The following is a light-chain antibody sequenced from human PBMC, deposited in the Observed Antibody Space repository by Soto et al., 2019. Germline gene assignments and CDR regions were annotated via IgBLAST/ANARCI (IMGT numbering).Light chain of an antibody. J-gene: IGLJ2*01. Sequence: QSVLPQPPSASGTPGQRVTISCSGSSSNLGSNYVYWYQQLPGTAPKVLIYRTNQRPSGVPDRFSGTKSGTSASLAISGRRSEDEADYYCAAWDDSLSAVVFGGGTKLTVL. CDR2: RTN. CDR1: SSNLGSNY. CDR3: AAWDDSLSAVV. V-gene: IGLV1-47*01.